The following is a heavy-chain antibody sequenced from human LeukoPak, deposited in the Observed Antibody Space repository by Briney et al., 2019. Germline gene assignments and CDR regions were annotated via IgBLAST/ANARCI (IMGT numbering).Heavy chain of an antibody. Sequence: GGSLRLSCAPSGFTFSRHGMHWVRQAPGKVLEWVAIISNDGSRKYYAHSVEGRFTISRDNSKNTLYLQMDSLRAEDTAVYYCARDRAWNYFDYWGQGTMVTVSS. J-gene: IGHJ4*02. CDR2: ISNDGSRK. CDR1: GFTFSRHG. D-gene: IGHD3-3*01. CDR3: ARDRAWNYFDY. V-gene: IGHV3-30*03.